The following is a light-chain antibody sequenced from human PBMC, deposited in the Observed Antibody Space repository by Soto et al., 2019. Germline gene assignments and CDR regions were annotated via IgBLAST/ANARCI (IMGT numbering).Light chain of an antibody. J-gene: IGKJ4*01. CDR2: DAS. CDR1: QSVSSY. Sequence: EIVLTQSPATLSLSPGERATLSCRASQSVSSYLAWYQQKPGQARRLLIYDASNRATGIPARFSGSGSGTDFTLTISSLEPEDFASYYCQQRSNWPPVTFGGGPKVEIK. V-gene: IGKV3-11*01. CDR3: QQRSNWPPVT.